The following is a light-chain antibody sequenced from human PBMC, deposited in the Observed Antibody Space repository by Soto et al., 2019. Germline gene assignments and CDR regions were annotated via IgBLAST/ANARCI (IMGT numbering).Light chain of an antibody. Sequence: EIVMTQSPATLSVSPGERVTLFCRASQSIYKKLAWYQQKPGQTPRLVIYDTSTRATGTPGSFSGSGSGTEFTLTISTLQSEDFAVYYCQQYNRWPLTFGGGTKVEIK. CDR2: DTS. J-gene: IGKJ4*01. CDR1: QSIYKK. V-gene: IGKV3-15*01. CDR3: QQYNRWPLT.